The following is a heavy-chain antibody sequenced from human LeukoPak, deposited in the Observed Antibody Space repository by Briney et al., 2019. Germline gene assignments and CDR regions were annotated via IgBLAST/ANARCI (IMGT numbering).Heavy chain of an antibody. CDR3: ARGASNYYDILTGYYDWFDP. CDR1: GFTFSSYA. Sequence: GGSLRLSCAASGFTFSSYAMHWVRQAPGKGLEYVSAISSNGGSTYYANSVKGRFTISRDNSKNTLYLQMGSLRAEDMAVYYCARGASNYYDILTGYYDWFDPWGQGTLVTVSS. D-gene: IGHD3-9*01. CDR2: ISSNGGST. V-gene: IGHV3-64*01. J-gene: IGHJ5*02.